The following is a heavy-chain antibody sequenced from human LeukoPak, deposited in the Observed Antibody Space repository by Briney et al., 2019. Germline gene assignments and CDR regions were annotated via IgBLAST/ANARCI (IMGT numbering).Heavy chain of an antibody. CDR2: MRPYNGDT. J-gene: IGHJ4*02. CDR1: GYTFTSYG. D-gene: IGHD3-16*01. Sequence: ASVKVSCTASGYTFTSYGISWVRQAPGQGLEWMGWMRPYNGDTFYAQRLQGRVTLTTDSSTNTAYMELRSLRAVDTAVYYCARGGTNYFDNWGQGTLVTVSS. CDR3: ARGGTNYFDN. V-gene: IGHV1-18*01.